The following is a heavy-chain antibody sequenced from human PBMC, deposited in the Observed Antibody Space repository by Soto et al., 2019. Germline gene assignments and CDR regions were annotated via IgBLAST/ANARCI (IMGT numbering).Heavy chain of an antibody. CDR1: GGTFSSYA. V-gene: IGHV1-69*01. Sequence: QVQLVQSGAEVKKPGSSVKVSCKASGGTFSSYAISWVRQAPGQGLEWMGGIIPIFGTANYAQKFQGRVTITADESTSTAYMELSSLRSEDTAVSYSARAYCSSTSCYPYYYYYRMDVWGQGTTVTVSS. J-gene: IGHJ6*02. CDR3: ARAYCSSTSCYPYYYYYRMDV. D-gene: IGHD2-2*01. CDR2: IIPIFGTA.